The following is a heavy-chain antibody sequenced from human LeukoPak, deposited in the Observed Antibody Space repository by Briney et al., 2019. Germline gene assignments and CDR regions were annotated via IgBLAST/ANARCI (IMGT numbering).Heavy chain of an antibody. J-gene: IGHJ4*02. Sequence: ASVKVSCTASGYTFTGYYMHWVRQAPGQGLEWMGWINPNSGGTNYAQKFQGRVTMTRDTSISTAYMELSRLRSDDTAVYYCARGYDYVWGSYRPPARSDYWGQGTLVTVSS. CDR3: ARGYDYVWGSYRPPARSDY. V-gene: IGHV1-2*02. D-gene: IGHD3-16*02. CDR1: GYTFTGYY. CDR2: INPNSGGT.